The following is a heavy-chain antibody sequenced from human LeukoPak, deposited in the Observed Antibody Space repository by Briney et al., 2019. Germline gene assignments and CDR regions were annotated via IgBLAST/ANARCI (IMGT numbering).Heavy chain of an antibody. V-gene: IGHV3-23*01. J-gene: IGHJ4*02. CDR1: GFTFSTYA. Sequence: PGGSLRLSCAASGFTFSTYAMNWVRQSPGKGLEWVSAIIGNGRRTNYADSVKGRFTISRDNAKNTLYLQMNSLPAGDTPVYFCAKGGSDYIWGSYRPFEYWGQGTLVTVSS. CDR2: IIGNGRRT. CDR3: AKGGSDYIWGSYRPFEY. D-gene: IGHD3-16*02.